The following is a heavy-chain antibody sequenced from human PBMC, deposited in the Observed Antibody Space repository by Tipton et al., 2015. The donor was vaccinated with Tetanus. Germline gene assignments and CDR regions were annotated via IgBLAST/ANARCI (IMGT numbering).Heavy chain of an antibody. CDR3: VRPGRYCSGGSCYLALDS. CDR2: IFPQFGTS. J-gene: IGHJ4*02. V-gene: IGHV1-69*01. Sequence: QLVQSGAEVKKPGASVRVASKTAGGKGTTYAVSWVRQANGQGRERRGGIFPQFGTSNYAPQFQGRVTMTADSSTGTVYMELSSLRSDDTAVYYCVRPGRYCSGGSCYLALDSWGQGTQITVSS. CDR1: GGKGTTYA. D-gene: IGHD2-15*01.